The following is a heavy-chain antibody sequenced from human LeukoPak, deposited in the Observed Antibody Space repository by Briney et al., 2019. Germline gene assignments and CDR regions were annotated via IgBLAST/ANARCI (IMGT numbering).Heavy chain of an antibody. CDR1: GGSFSDYY. CDR2: IYYSGST. J-gene: IGHJ4*02. V-gene: IGHV4-59*01. Sequence: SETLSLTCTVSGGSFSDYYWSWFRQPPGKGLEWIGYIYYSGSTSYNPSLRSRVTISIDTSANRFSLELNSVTTADTAVYYCARDSRQSWAYLWGQGTLVTVSS. CDR3: ARDSRQSWAYL. D-gene: IGHD1-1*01.